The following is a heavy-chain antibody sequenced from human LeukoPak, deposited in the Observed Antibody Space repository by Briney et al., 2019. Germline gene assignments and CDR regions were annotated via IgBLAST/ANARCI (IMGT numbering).Heavy chain of an antibody. D-gene: IGHD6-13*01. Sequence: SETLSLTCAVYGGSFSGYYWSWICQPPGKGLEWIGEINHSGSTNYNPSLKSRVTISVDTSKNQFSLKLSSVTAADTAVYYCARGGQVAAAGPFDYWGQGTLVTVSS. CDR1: GGSFSGYY. CDR2: INHSGST. V-gene: IGHV4-34*01. CDR3: ARGGQVAAAGPFDY. J-gene: IGHJ4*02.